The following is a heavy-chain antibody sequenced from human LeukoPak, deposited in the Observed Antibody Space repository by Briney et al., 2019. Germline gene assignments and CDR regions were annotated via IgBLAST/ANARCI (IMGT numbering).Heavy chain of an antibody. CDR3: ARQYGAGRYYYYMDV. CDR1: GYTFIRYG. CDR2: ISVYNGHT. D-gene: IGHD3-10*01. Sequence: ASVKVSCKASGYTFIRYGISWVRQAPGQGLECMGWISVYNGHTNYSHNLQDRVTMTTDTSTSTVYMELGSLRSDDTAVYYCARQYGAGRYYYYMDVWGKGTTVTVSS. V-gene: IGHV1-18*01. J-gene: IGHJ6*03.